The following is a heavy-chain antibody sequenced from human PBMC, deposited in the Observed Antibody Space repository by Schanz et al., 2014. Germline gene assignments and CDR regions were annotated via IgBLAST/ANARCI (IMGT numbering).Heavy chain of an antibody. CDR3: ANNWNLDY. D-gene: IGHD1-20*01. CDR1: GFPFSDYF. J-gene: IGHJ4*02. V-gene: IGHV3-23*04. Sequence: EVQLVQSGGGLVQPGGSLRLSCTASGFPFSDYFMAWIRQPPGRGLEWLSVISASGGDTYYADSVKGRFTISRDNSKNTLYLQMNSLRAEDTAVYYCANNWNLDYWGQGTLVTVSS. CDR2: ISASGGDT.